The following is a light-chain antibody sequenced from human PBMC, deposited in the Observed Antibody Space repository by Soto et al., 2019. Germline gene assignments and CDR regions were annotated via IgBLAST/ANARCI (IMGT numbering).Light chain of an antibody. CDR3: QSYDSSLSGWV. CDR1: GSDVGGYNY. V-gene: IGLV2-11*01. CDR2: DVT. Sequence: QSVLTQPRSVSGSPGQSVTISCFGTGSDVGGYNYVSWYQQHPGKAPQLMIYDVTKRPSGVPDRFSGSKSGTSASLAITGLQAEDEADYYCQSYDSSLSGWVFGTGTKVTVL. J-gene: IGLJ1*01.